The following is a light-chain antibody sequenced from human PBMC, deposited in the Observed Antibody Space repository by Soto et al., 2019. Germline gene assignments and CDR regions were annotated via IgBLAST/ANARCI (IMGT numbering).Light chain of an antibody. V-gene: IGKV3-11*01. J-gene: IGKJ5*01. CDR3: KPPST. CDR1: QSVSSY. Sequence: EIVLTQSPATLSLSPGERATLSCRASQSVSSYLAWYQQKPGQAPRLLIYDASNRATGIPARFIGSGSGTDFSLTISSPEPEDFPFYSCKPPSTFGQGTQLEIK. CDR2: DAS.